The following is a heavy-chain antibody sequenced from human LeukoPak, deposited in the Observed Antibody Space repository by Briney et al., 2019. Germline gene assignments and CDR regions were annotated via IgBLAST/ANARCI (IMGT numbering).Heavy chain of an antibody. CDR1: GGSIGSYY. CDR3: ARGRGVVVVGSLHYHYYYMDV. Sequence: SETLSLTCTVSGGSIGSYYWSWIRRPAGKGLEWIGRIYTSGSTNYNPSLKSRVTISVDTSKSQFSLRLSSVTAADTAVYYCARGRGVVVVGSLHYHYYYMDVWGKGTMVTVSS. CDR2: IYTSGST. V-gene: IGHV4-4*07. D-gene: IGHD2-15*01. J-gene: IGHJ6*03.